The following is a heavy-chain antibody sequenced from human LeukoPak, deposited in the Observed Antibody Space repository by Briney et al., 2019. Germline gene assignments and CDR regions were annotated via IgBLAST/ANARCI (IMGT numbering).Heavy chain of an antibody. V-gene: IGHV1-18*04. Sequence: ASVKLSCKASGYTFTNYGITWVRQAPGQGLEWMGWISAYNANTNYAQQFQGRVTMTTDTSTSTVYMELRSLRSDDTAIYYCARTDYDILTGARMDVWGKGTTVTVSS. J-gene: IGHJ6*04. D-gene: IGHD3-9*01. CDR1: GYTFTNYG. CDR3: ARTDYDILTGARMDV. CDR2: ISAYNANT.